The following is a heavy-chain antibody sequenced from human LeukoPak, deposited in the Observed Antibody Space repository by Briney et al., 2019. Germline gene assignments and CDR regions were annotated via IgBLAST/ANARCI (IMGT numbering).Heavy chain of an antibody. CDR3: AKDGSGWSLFFDY. CDR2: ISGSGGST. D-gene: IGHD6-19*01. Sequence: GRSLRLSCAASGFTFSSYAMSWVRQAPGKGLEWVSAISGSGGSTYYADSVKGRFTISRDNSKNTLYLQMNSLRAEDTAVYYCAKDGSGWSLFFDYWGQGTLVTVSS. CDR1: GFTFSSYA. V-gene: IGHV3-23*01. J-gene: IGHJ4*02.